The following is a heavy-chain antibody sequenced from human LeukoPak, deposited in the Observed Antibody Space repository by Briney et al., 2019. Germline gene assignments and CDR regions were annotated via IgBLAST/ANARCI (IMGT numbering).Heavy chain of an antibody. Sequence: ASETLSLTCAVSGGSFSGYYWSWIRQPPGKGLEWIGEINHSGSTNYNPSLKSRVTISVDTSKNQFSLKLSSVTAADTAVYYCAIDRDYFDYWGQGTLVTVSS. J-gene: IGHJ4*02. D-gene: IGHD1-14*01. CDR3: AIDRDYFDY. V-gene: IGHV4-34*01. CDR1: GGSFSGYY. CDR2: INHSGST.